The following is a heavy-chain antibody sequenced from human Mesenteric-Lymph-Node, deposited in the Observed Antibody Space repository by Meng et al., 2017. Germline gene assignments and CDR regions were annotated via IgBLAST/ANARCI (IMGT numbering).Heavy chain of an antibody. CDR2: IYHSGST. V-gene: IGHV4-4*02. CDR3: ASGRKYCSSTSCYGQFDY. CDR1: GGSISSSNW. D-gene: IGHD2-2*01. J-gene: IGHJ4*02. Sequence: QLQRQEAGSGLGKPSQTLSLTCAVSGGSISSSNWWSWVRQPPGKGLEWIGEIYHSGSTNYNPSLKSRVTISVDKSKNQFSLKLSSVTAADTAVYYCASGRKYCSSTSCYGQFDYWGQGTLVTVSS.